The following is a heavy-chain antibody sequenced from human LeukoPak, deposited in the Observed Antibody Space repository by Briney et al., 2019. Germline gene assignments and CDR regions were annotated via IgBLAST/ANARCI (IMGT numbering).Heavy chain of an antibody. V-gene: IGHV4-59*01. Sequence: SETLSLTCTVSGGSISSYYWSWIRQPPGKGLEWIGYIYYSGSTNYNPSLKSRVTISVDTSKNQFSLKLSFVTAADTAVYYCARAPIGRDAFDIWGQGTMVTVSS. CDR1: GGSISSYY. D-gene: IGHD3-10*01. CDR2: IYYSGST. CDR3: ARAPIGRDAFDI. J-gene: IGHJ3*02.